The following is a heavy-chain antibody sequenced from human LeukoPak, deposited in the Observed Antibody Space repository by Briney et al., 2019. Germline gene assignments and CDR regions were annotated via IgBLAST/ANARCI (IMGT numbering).Heavy chain of an antibody. V-gene: IGHV3-23*01. Sequence: GGSLRLSCAASGFTFSSYAMSWVRQAPGKGLEWVSAISGSGGSTYYADSVKGRFTISRDNSKNTLYLQMNSLRAEDTAVYYCAKVPGKDSSSANLNYWGQGTLVTVSS. CDR2: ISGSGGST. CDR1: GFTFSSYA. J-gene: IGHJ4*02. CDR3: AKVPGKDSSSANLNY. D-gene: IGHD6-6*01.